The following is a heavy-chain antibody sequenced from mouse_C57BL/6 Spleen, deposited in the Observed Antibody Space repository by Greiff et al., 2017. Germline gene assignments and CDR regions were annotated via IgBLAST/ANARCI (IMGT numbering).Heavy chain of an antibody. CDR1: GFTFSNYW. D-gene: IGHD2-1*01. CDR3: TCGNYVPFAY. J-gene: IGHJ3*01. CDR2: IRLKSDNYAT. Sequence: EVKLMESGGGLVQPGGSMKLSCVASGFTFSNYWMNWVRQSPEKGLEWVAQIRLKSDNYATHYAESVKGRFTISRDDSKSSVYLQMNNLRAEDTGIYYCTCGNYVPFAYWGQGTLVTVSA. V-gene: IGHV6-3*01.